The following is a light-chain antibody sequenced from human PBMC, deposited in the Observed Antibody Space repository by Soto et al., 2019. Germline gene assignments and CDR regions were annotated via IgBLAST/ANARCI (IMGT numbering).Light chain of an antibody. CDR1: QGIRND. Sequence: AIQMTQSPSSLSASVGDTVTITCRASQGIRNDLGWYQQKPGKAPKLLIYAASSLQSGAPSRFSGSGSGTDFTLTISSLQPEDFATYYCLQDYNYPRTFGQGTKVEIK. CDR3: LQDYNYPRT. V-gene: IGKV1-6*01. J-gene: IGKJ1*01. CDR2: AAS.